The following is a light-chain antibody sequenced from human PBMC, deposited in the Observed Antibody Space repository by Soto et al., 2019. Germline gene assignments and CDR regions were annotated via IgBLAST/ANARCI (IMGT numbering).Light chain of an antibody. CDR3: QTWVTGLQV. V-gene: IGLV4-69*01. CDR1: SGHSSYA. J-gene: IGLJ3*02. CDR2: LNSDGSH. Sequence: QSVLTQSPSASASLGASVKLTCTLSSGHSSYAIAWHQQQPEKGPRYLMKLNSDGSHSKGDGIPDRFSGSSSGAERYLTISSLQFEDEADYYCQTWVTGLQVFGGGTKLPVL.